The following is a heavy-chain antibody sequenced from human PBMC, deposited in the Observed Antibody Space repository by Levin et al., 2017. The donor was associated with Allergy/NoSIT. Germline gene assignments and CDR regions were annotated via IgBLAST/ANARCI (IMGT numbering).Heavy chain of an antibody. D-gene: IGHD1-1*01. CDR3: AHRRPTGSPWDFGYFDY. CDR2: IYRDDDK. V-gene: IGHV2-5*02. CDR1: GFSLTTSGVG. Sequence: VSGPTLVKPTQTLTLTCAFSGFSLTTSGVGVGWIRQPPGKALEWVALIYRDDDKRYSPSLRSRLTITKDTSRNQVVLTMTNVDPLDTATYYCAHRRPTGSPWDFGYFDYWGQGNLVTVSS. J-gene: IGHJ4*02.